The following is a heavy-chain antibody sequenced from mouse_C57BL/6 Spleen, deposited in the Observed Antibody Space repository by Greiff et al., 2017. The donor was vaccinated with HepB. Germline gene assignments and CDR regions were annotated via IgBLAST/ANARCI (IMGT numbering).Heavy chain of an antibody. Sequence: QVQLQQSGAELVKPGASVKLSCKASGYTFTSYWMQWVKQRPGQGLEWIGEIDPSDSYTNYNQKFKGKATLTVDTSSSTAYMQLSSLTSEDSAVYYCARFITTPYWYFDVWGTGTTVTVSS. CDR3: ARFITTPYWYFDV. J-gene: IGHJ1*03. D-gene: IGHD1-1*01. CDR2: IDPSDSYT. CDR1: GYTFTSYW. V-gene: IGHV1-50*01.